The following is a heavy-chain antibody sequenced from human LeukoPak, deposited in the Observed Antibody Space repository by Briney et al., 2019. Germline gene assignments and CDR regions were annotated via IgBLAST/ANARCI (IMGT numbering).Heavy chain of an antibody. CDR1: GFIFNNYG. CDR3: AKDWAPYCGGDCYFNY. CDR2: ISYDGSNK. J-gene: IGHJ4*02. D-gene: IGHD2-21*02. Sequence: PGRSLRLCCAASGFIFNNYGMHWVRQAPGKGLEWVAVISYDGSNKNYADSVKGRFTISRDSSKNTVYLQMNSLRVEDTAVYYCAKDWAPYCGGDCYFNYWGQGTLVTVSS. V-gene: IGHV3-30*18.